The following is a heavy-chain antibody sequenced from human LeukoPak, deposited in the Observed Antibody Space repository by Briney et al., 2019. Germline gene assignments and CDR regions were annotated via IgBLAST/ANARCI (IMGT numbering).Heavy chain of an antibody. CDR2: IYWDDDK. D-gene: IGHD2-21*02. Sequence: TLSLTCTVSGGSISSSSYYWGWIRQPPGKALEWLAVIYWDDDKRYSPSLKTRLTITKDTSKKQVVLTMTNMDPVDTATYYCAHMLSVTSYYSDYWGQGTLVTVSS. V-gene: IGHV2-5*02. J-gene: IGHJ4*02. CDR1: GGSISSSSYY. CDR3: AHMLSVTSYYSDY.